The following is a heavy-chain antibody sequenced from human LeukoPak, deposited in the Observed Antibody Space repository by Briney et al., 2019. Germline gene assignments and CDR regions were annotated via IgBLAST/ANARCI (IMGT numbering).Heavy chain of an antibody. J-gene: IGHJ4*02. Sequence: GGSLRLSCAASGFTFSSYSMNWVRQAPGKGLEWVSYISSSSSTIYYADSVKGRFTISRDNAKNSLYLQMNSLRAEDTAVYYCAYQGEFRAFDYWGLGTLVTVSS. D-gene: IGHD3-10*01. V-gene: IGHV3-48*01. CDR3: AYQGEFRAFDY. CDR1: GFTFSSYS. CDR2: ISSSSSTI.